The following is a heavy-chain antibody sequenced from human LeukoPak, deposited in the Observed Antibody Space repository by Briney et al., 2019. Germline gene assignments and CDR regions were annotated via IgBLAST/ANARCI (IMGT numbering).Heavy chain of an antibody. CDR1: GFTFSTYN. CDR3: ARGGYSYGYGFDY. CDR2: ITSSSSYI. D-gene: IGHD5-18*01. J-gene: IGHJ4*02. V-gene: IGHV3-21*01. Sequence: PGGSLRLSCAASGFTFSTYNMNWVRQAPGKGLEWVSSITSSSSYIYYADSVKGRFTISRDNSKNTLYLQMGSLRAEDMAVYYCARGGYSYGYGFDYWGQGTLVTVSS.